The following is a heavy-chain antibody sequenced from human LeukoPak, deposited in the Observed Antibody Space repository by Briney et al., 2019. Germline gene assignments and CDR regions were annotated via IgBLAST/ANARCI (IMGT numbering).Heavy chain of an antibody. CDR2: IVVGSGNT. D-gene: IGHD7-27*01. V-gene: IGHV1-58*02. Sequence: GASVKVSCEASGFTFTSSAMQWVRQARGQRLEWIGRIVVGSGNTNYAQKFQERVTITRDMSTSTAYMGLSSLRSEDTAVYYCAATSGLTGDYYSYYGMDVWGQGTTVTVSS. CDR1: GFTFTSSA. J-gene: IGHJ6*02. CDR3: AATSGLTGDYYSYYGMDV.